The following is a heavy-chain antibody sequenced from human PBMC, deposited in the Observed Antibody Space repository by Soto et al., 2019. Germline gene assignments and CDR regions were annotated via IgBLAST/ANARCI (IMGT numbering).Heavy chain of an antibody. D-gene: IGHD3-3*01. Sequence: AGSLSLSCAASGFTVSSYYMSWVRQAPGKGLEWVSDVYSGGSTYYAPSVKSRFTISRDNSKNTLYLQMNSLRAADTAVYYCVCMIFGIVEGAFYCFGLLGQGTLVNGSS. CDR3: VCMIFGIVEGAFYCFGL. J-gene: IGHJ4*01. V-gene: IGHV3-53*01. CDR1: GFTVSSYY. CDR2: VYSGGST.